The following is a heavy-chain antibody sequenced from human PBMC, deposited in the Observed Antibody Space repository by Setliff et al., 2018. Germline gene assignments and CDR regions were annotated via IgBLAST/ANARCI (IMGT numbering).Heavy chain of an antibody. V-gene: IGHV4-30-4*08. D-gene: IGHD1-26*01. CDR2: IYPSGSA. J-gene: IGHJ3*01. CDR3: AREVGTSTSSDAFDV. CDR1: GDSISRGDYF. Sequence: SETLSLTCTVSGDSISRGDYFWSWIRQPPGKGLEWIAYIYPSGSAYYNPSLKSRVTMSVDTSKNQFSLHLTSVTAADTAVYYCAREVGTSTSSDAFDVWGQGMMVTVSS.